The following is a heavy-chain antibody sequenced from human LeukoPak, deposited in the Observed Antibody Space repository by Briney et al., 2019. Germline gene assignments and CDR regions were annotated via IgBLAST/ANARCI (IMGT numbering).Heavy chain of an antibody. CDR1: GYSFTSYW. D-gene: IGHD6-13*01. J-gene: IGHJ4*02. V-gene: IGHV5-51*01. CDR2: IYPGDSDT. CDR3: ARQRGIAAAGSFSDY. Sequence: KDGESLKISCKGSGYSFTSYWIGWVRQLPGKGLEWMGIIYPGDSDTRYSPSFQGQVTISADKSISTAYLQWSSLKASDTAMYYCARQRGIAAAGSFSDYWGQGTLVTVSS.